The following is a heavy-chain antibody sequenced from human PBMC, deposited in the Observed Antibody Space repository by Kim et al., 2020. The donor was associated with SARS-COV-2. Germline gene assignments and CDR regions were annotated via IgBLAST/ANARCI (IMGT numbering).Heavy chain of an antibody. CDR3: ARGVTGEDFDY. Sequence: GGSLRLSCAASGFTFSSYGMHWVRQAPGKGLEWVAVIWYDGSNKYYADSVKGRFTISRDNSKNTLYLQMNSLRAEDTAVYYCARGVTGEDFDYWGQGTLVTVSS. V-gene: IGHV3-33*01. D-gene: IGHD7-27*01. CDR1: GFTFSSYG. CDR2: IWYDGSNK. J-gene: IGHJ4*02.